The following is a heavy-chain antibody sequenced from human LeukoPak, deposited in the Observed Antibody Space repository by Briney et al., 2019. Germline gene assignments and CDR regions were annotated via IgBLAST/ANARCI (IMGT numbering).Heavy chain of an antibody. D-gene: IGHD6-19*01. CDR1: GGSISSHY. Sequence: PSETLSLTCTVSGGSISSHYWSWIRQPAGKGLEWIGRIYTSGSTNYNPSLKSRVTMSVDTSKNQFSLKLSSVTAADTAVYYCARDESSSGWYNWFDPWGQGTLVTVSS. J-gene: IGHJ5*02. CDR2: IYTSGST. CDR3: ARDESSSGWYNWFDP. V-gene: IGHV4-4*07.